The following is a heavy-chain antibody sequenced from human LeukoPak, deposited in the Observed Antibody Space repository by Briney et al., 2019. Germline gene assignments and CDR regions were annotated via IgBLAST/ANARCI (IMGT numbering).Heavy chain of an antibody. CDR1: GGSISSYY. D-gene: IGHD3-16*02. J-gene: IGHJ6*02. Sequence: PSETLSLTCTVSGGSISSYYWSWIRQPAGKGLEWIGRIYTSGSTNYNPSLKSRVTMSVDTSKNQFSLKLSSVTAADTAVYYCARDFPPYDYVWGSYRNHYYYYGMDVWGQGTTVTVSS. V-gene: IGHV4-4*07. CDR3: ARDFPPYDYVWGSYRNHYYYYGMDV. CDR2: IYTSGST.